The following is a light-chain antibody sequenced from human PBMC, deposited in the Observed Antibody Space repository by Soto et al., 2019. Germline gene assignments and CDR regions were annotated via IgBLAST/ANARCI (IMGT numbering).Light chain of an antibody. V-gene: IGKV3-20*01. CDR1: QSMDTRY. J-gene: IGKJ1*01. CDR2: ATS. Sequence: EIVLTQSPGTRSSPPGEKDTLSAGPSQSMDTRYFAWYQHKPGQAPRLLIYATSSRATGIPDRFGGSGSGTDFTLTINRLEPEDFAVYYCQQYFASSWTFGQGTKVDIK. CDR3: QQYFASSWT.